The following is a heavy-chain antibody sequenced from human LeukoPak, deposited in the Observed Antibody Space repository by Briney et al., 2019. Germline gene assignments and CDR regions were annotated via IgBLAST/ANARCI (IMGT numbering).Heavy chain of an antibody. CDR2: IYYSGST. CDR3: ASFLEWLFLFDY. J-gene: IGHJ4*02. D-gene: IGHD3-3*01. CDR1: GRFISSSSYY. Sequence: SETLSLTCTVSGRFISSSSYYWGWIRQPPGKGLEWIGSIYYSGSTYYNPSLKSRVTISVDTSKNQFSLKLSSVTAADTAVYYCASFLEWLFLFDYWGQGTLVTVSS. V-gene: IGHV4-39*01.